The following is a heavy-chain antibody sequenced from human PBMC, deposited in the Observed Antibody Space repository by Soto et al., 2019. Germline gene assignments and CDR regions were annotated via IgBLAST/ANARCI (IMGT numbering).Heavy chain of an antibody. Sequence: GGSLRLSCAASGFTFSSYGMHWVRQAPGKGLEWVAVISYDGNNKYYADSVKGRFTISRDNSKNTLYLQMNSLRTEDTAVYYCASALLRGYYYYAMDVWGQGTTVTVSS. CDR2: ISYDGNNK. J-gene: IGHJ6*02. CDR1: GFTFSSYG. V-gene: IGHV3-30*03. CDR3: ASALLRGYYYYAMDV. D-gene: IGHD1-26*01.